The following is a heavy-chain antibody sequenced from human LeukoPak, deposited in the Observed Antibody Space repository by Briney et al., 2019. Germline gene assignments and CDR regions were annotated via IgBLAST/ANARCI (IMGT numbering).Heavy chain of an antibody. CDR1: GYTFTSYD. D-gene: IGHD2-15*01. CDR3: ARGPTCSGGSGYGYYYYYGMDV. V-gene: IGHV1-8*01. Sequence: ASVKVSCKASGYTFTSYDINWVRQATGQGLEWMGWMNPNSGNTGYAQKFQGRVTMTRNTSISTAYMELSSLRSEDTAVYYCARGPTCSGGSGYGYYYYYGMDVWGQGTTVTVSS. J-gene: IGHJ6*02. CDR2: MNPNSGNT.